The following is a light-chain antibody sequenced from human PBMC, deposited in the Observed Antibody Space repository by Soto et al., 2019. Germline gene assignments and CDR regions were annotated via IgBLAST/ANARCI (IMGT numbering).Light chain of an antibody. J-gene: IGKJ1*01. V-gene: IGKV3-15*01. Sequence: ELVMPPSPATLSVSPGERAPLSFRASQSVSSNLAWYQQKPGQAPRLLIYGAYTRATGIPARFSGSGSGTVFTLTIRSLQHDDLATYYCKKYNSYSPKFGKGTKGDIK. CDR3: KKYNSYSPK. CDR2: GAY. CDR1: QSVSSN.